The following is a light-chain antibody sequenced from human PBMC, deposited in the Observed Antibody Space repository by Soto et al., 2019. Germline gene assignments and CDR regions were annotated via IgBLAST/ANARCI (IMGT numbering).Light chain of an antibody. CDR1: SSDVGGYNY. J-gene: IGLJ2*01. CDR2: DVT. V-gene: IGLV2-8*01. CDR3: SSYAGSNNFVV. Sequence: QSALTQPPSASGSPGQSVTISCTGTSSDVGGYNYVSWYQQHPGKAPKVMIYDVTKRPSGVPDRFSGSKSGNTASLTVSGLQADDEADYYCSSYAGSNNFVVFGGGTKLTVL.